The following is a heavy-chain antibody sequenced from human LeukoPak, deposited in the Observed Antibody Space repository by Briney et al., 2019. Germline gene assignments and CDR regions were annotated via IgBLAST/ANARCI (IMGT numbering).Heavy chain of an antibody. V-gene: IGHV4-4*07. D-gene: IGHD3-3*01. CDR1: GGSISSYY. CDR3: ARNTLEWSQHYFDY. CDR2: IYTSGST. J-gene: IGHJ4*02. Sequence: SETLSLTCTVSGGSISSYYWSWIRQPAGKGLEWIGRIYTSGSTNYNPSLKSRVTMSVDTSKNQFSLKPSSVTAADTAVYYCARNTLEWSQHYFDYWGQGTLVTVSS.